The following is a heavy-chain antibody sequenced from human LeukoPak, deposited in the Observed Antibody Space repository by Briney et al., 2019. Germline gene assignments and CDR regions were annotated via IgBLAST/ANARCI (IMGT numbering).Heavy chain of an antibody. J-gene: IGHJ3*02. CDR2: IYTSGST. CDR3: ARGTSRARGAFDI. CDR1: GGSISSGSYY. V-gene: IGHV4-61*02. D-gene: IGHD1-7*01. Sequence: SETLSLTCTVSGGSISSGSYYWSWIRQPAGKGLEWIGRIYTSGSTNYNPSLKSRVTISVDTSKNQFSLKLSSVTAADTAVYYCARGTSRARGAFDIWGQGTMVTVSS.